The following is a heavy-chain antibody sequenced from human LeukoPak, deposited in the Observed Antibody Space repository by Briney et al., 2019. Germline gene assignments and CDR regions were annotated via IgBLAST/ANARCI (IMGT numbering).Heavy chain of an antibody. D-gene: IGHD3-22*01. CDR2: INAGNGNT. CDR1: GYTFTSYA. Sequence: ASVKVSCKASGYTFTSYAMHWVRQAPGQRLEWMGWINAGNGNTKYSQKFQGRVTMTRDTSISTAYMELSRLRSDDTAVYYCAREGGDYYDSSGYSGFSNYWGQGTLVTVSS. V-gene: IGHV1-3*01. CDR3: AREGGDYYDSSGYSGFSNY. J-gene: IGHJ4*02.